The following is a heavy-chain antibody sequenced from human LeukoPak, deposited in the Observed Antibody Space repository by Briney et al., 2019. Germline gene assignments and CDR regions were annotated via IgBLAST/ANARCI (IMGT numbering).Heavy chain of an antibody. D-gene: IGHD2-2*01. J-gene: IGHJ4*02. V-gene: IGHV4-34*01. Sequence: SETLSRTCAVYGGSFSGYYWSWIRQPPGKGLEWIGEINHSGSTNYNPSLKSRVTISVDTSKNQFSLKLSSVTAADTAVYYCARSGNCSSTSCYIDYWGQGTLVTVSS. CDR3: ARSGNCSSTSCYIDY. CDR2: INHSGST. CDR1: GGSFSGYY.